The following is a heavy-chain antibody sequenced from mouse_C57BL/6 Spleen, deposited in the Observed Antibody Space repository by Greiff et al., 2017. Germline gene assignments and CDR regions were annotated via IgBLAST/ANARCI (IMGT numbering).Heavy chain of an antibody. V-gene: IGHV1-82*01. D-gene: IGHD2-12*01. Sequence: VQRVESGPELVKPGASVKISCKASGYAFSSSWMNWVKQRPGKGLEWIGRIYPGDGDTNYNGKFKGKATLTADKSSSTAYMQLSSLTSEDSAVYFCARGDYNDYAMDYWGQGTSVTVSS. CDR2: IYPGDGDT. J-gene: IGHJ4*01. CDR1: GYAFSSSW. CDR3: ARGDYNDYAMDY.